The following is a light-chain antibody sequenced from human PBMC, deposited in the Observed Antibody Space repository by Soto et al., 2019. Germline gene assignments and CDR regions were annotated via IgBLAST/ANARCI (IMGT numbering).Light chain of an antibody. V-gene: IGKV2-30*02. Sequence: DVVMTQSPDSRTVTLGHPASIPCRSTQSLVHRDGTTYLHWFQQRPGQSPRRLIYKVSNRDSGVPDRFSGSGSGTDFILKISRVEAEDIGGFFCMQATHWPYTFGQGTKLEI. CDR2: KVS. CDR3: MQATHWPYT. J-gene: IGKJ2*01. CDR1: QSLVHRDGTTY.